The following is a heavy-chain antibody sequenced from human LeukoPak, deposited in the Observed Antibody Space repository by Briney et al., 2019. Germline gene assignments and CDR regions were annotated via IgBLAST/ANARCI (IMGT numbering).Heavy chain of an antibody. D-gene: IGHD6-19*01. V-gene: IGHV1-2*02. J-gene: IGHJ4*02. CDR3: ARDFGTRSAWYEFDY. CDR1: GYTFTGSY. CDR2: INPDSGVT. Sequence: ASVKVSCKASGYTFTGSYIHWVRQAPGQGLEWMGWINPDSGVTKYAQNFQGRVTMTRDTSISTASMEMRSLKSDDTAVYYCARDFGTRSAWYEFDYWGRGTLVTVSS.